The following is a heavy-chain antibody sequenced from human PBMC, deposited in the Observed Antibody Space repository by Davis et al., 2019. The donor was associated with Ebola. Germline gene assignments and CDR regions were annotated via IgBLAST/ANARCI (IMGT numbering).Heavy chain of an antibody. J-gene: IGHJ6*03. D-gene: IGHD3-3*01. CDR3: ARGELYYDFWSGSRNYYMDV. Sequence: SETLSLTCTVSGGSISSGGYYWSWIRQHPGKGLEWIGYIYYSGSTYYNPSLKSRVTISVDTSKNQFSLKLSSVTAADTAVYYCARGELYYDFWSGSRNYYMDVWGKGTTVTVSS. CDR2: IYYSGST. CDR1: GGSISSGGYY. V-gene: IGHV4-31*03.